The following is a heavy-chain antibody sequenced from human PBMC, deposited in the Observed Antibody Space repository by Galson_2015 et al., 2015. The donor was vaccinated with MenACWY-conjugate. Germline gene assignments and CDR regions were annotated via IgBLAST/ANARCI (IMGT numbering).Heavy chain of an antibody. Sequence: SLRLSCAVSGFTFSSYAMHWVRQAPGKGLEWVAVISYDGNNKYYADSVKGRFTISRDNSKNTLYLQMDGLRAEDTAVYYCASDHYYYGSGNPGSFDYWGQGTLVTVSS. CDR3: ASDHYYYGSGNPGSFDY. CDR1: GFTFSSYA. V-gene: IGHV3-30*04. J-gene: IGHJ4*02. CDR2: ISYDGNNK. D-gene: IGHD3-10*01.